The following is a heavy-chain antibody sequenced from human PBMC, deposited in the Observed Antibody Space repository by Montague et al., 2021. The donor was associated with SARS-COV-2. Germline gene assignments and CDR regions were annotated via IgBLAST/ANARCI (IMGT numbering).Heavy chain of an antibody. CDR2: INHRG. J-gene: IGHJ4*02. Sequence: SGTLSLTCAVYDGSFSVYSWTWIRQPPGKGLEWIGEINHRGSTISVDTSKNQFSLKMTSVTAADTAVYYCARGRQHINMVVVVVTGGEYYFDFWGQGTLVAVSS. CDR3: ARGRQHINMVVVVVTGGEYYFDF. V-gene: IGHV4-34*01. CDR1: DGSFSVYS. D-gene: IGHD3-22*01.